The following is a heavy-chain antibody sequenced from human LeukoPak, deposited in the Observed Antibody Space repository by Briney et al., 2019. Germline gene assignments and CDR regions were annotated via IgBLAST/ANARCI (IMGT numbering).Heavy chain of an antibody. CDR1: GFTFSSYE. CDR2: ISRSGSSI. V-gene: IGHV3-48*03. D-gene: IGHD1-26*01. J-gene: IGHJ4*02. CDR3: AKDYGWNGIVGAATGFDF. Sequence: GGSLRLSCAASGFTFSSYEMNWVRQAPGKGLEWISYISRSGSSIYYADSVKGRFTISRDNSKNTLYLEMNSLRAEDTAVYYCAKDYGWNGIVGAATGFDFWGQGTLVAVSS.